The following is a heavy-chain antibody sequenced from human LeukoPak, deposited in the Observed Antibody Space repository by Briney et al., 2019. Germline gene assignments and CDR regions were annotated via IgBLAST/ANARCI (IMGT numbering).Heavy chain of an antibody. D-gene: IGHD4-23*01. Sequence: GASVKVSCKASGGSFSSYEISWVRQAPGQGLEWMGGFIPIFGTASYAQKFQDRVTITADESTSTAYMELSSLRSEDTAVYYCARGLLGGNVIKRWAFDYWGQGTLVTVSS. CDR3: ARGLLGGNVIKRWAFDY. J-gene: IGHJ4*02. CDR1: GGSFSSYE. CDR2: FIPIFGTA. V-gene: IGHV1-69*13.